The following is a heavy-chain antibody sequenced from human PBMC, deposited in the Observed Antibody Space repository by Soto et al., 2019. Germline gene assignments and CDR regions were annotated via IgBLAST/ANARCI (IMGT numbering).Heavy chain of an antibody. J-gene: IGHJ4*02. CDR3: VPGLSGYEPPFDY. CDR2: IKGDDSST. V-gene: IGHV3-74*01. Sequence: GGSLRLSCAASGFTFSSYWMHWIRQAPGKGLVWVSRIKGDDSSTTYADSVKGRFTISRDNAKNTLYLQMNSLRAEDTAVYYCVPGLSGYEPPFDYWGQGSLVTVSS. D-gene: IGHD5-12*01. CDR1: GFTFSSYW.